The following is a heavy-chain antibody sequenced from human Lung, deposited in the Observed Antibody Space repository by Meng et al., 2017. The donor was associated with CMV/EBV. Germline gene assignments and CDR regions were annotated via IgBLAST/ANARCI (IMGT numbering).Heavy chain of an antibody. V-gene: IGHV1-2*02. Sequence: ASXXVSXKASGYTFTGYYMHWVRQAPGQGLEWMGWINPNSGGTNYAQKFQGRVTMTRDTSISTAYMELSRLRSDDTAVYYCARNGYCSSTSCHRYGMDVWGQGNXVTCSS. D-gene: IGHD2-2*01. CDR2: INPNSGGT. CDR3: ARNGYCSSTSCHRYGMDV. J-gene: IGHJ6*02. CDR1: GYTFTGYY.